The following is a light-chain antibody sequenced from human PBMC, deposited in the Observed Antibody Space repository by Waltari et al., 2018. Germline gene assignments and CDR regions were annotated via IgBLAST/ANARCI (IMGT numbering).Light chain of an antibody. J-gene: IGLJ2*01. CDR2: QDS. Sequence: SYELTQPPSVSVSPGQTASIPCPGDKLGDKFACWYQQKPGQPPVLVIYQDSKRPAGIRERFSGSNSGNTATLTISGTQAMDEADYYCQARDSTTVVFGGGTKLTVL. CDR1: KLGDKF. V-gene: IGLV3-1*01. CDR3: QARDSTTVV.